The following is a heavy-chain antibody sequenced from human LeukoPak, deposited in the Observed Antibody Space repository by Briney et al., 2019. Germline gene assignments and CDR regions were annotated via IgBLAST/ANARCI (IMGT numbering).Heavy chain of an antibody. V-gene: IGHV4-4*07. CDR2: IYTSGST. D-gene: IGHD3-10*01. Sequence: TSETLSLTCTVSGGSISSYYWSWIRQPAGKGLEWIGRIYTSGSTNYNPSLKSRVTISVDTSKNQFSLKLSSVTAADTAVYYCARTMVRGVTPQYFDYWGQGTLVTVSS. CDR1: GGSISSYY. J-gene: IGHJ4*02. CDR3: ARTMVRGVTPQYFDY.